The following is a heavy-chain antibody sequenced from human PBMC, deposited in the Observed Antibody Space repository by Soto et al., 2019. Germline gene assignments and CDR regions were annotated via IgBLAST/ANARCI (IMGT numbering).Heavy chain of an antibody. V-gene: IGHV3-23*01. J-gene: IGHJ4*02. CDR2: ISSSAGST. CDR3: AKYQPMTQPRPYFDY. Sequence: EVQLLESGGDLIQPGGSLRLSCVASGFTFSSYAMSWVRQAPGKGLGWVSAISSSAGSTFYADSVKGRFTISRDNSRNILYLQMNSLRAEDTAIYYCAKYQPMTQPRPYFDYWGQGTLVTVSS. CDR1: GFTFSSYA. D-gene: IGHD3-22*01.